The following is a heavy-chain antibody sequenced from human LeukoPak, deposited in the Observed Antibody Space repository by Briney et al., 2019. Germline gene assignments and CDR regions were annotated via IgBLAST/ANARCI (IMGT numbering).Heavy chain of an antibody. CDR2: IGGGGSTI. Sequence: GGSLRLSCAASGFTFSGYEMNWVRRAPGKGLEWVSHIGGGGSTIYYADSVKGRFTISRDNAKNSLYLQMNSLRAEDTAVYYCARFDTAMVTDYFDYWGQGTLVTVSS. D-gene: IGHD5-18*01. J-gene: IGHJ4*02. CDR3: ARFDTAMVTDYFDY. V-gene: IGHV3-48*03. CDR1: GFTFSGYE.